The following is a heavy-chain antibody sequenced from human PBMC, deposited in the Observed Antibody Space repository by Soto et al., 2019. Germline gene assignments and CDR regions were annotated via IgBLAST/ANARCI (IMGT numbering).Heavy chain of an antibody. CDR1: GGTFSSYA. CDR2: IIPIFGTA. J-gene: IGHJ5*02. CDR3: AGNRLFLSGYYNWFDP. V-gene: IGHV1-69*13. Sequence: ASVKVSCKASGGTFSSYAISWVRQAPGQGLEWMGGIIPIFGTANYAQKFQGRVTITADESTSTAYMELSSLRSEDTAVYYCAGNRLFLSGYYNWFDPWGQGTLVTVSS. D-gene: IGHD3-3*01.